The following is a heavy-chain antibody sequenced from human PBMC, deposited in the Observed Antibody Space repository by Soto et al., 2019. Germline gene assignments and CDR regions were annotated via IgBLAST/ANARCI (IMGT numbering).Heavy chain of an antibody. CDR3: ATRGTFDTFDI. CDR1: GFTFSDYY. Sequence: QVQLVESGGGLVKPGGSLRLSCAASGFTFSDYYMNWIRQAPGKGLEWLSYISTTSTYTNYADSVRGRFTISRDNAKNSLYLQLNSLRAEDTAVYYCATRGTFDTFDIWGQGTMVTVSS. D-gene: IGHD1-1*01. J-gene: IGHJ3*02. V-gene: IGHV3-11*05. CDR2: ISTTSTYT.